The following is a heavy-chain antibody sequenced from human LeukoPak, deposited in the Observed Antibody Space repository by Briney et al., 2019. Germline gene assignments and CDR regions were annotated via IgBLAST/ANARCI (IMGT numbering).Heavy chain of an antibody. J-gene: IGHJ4*02. CDR3: ARGNGGIDY. V-gene: IGHV3-53*01. D-gene: IGHD4-23*01. CDR1: GFTFSSYS. CDR2: IYSGGST. Sequence: GGSLRLSCTASGFTFSSYSMSWVRQGPGTGLEWVSVIYSGGSTYCADSVKGRFTISRDNSKNTLYLQMNSLRAEDTAVYYCARGNGGIDYWGQGTLVTVSS.